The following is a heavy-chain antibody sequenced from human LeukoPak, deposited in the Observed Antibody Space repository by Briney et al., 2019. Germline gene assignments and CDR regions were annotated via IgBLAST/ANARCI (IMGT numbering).Heavy chain of an antibody. Sequence: SVKVSCKASGGTFSSYAINWVRQAPGQGLEWMGGIIPIFGTANYAQKFQGRVTITADESTSTAYMELSSLRSEDTAVYYCAGEITMVRGVIPNWFDPWGQGTLVTVSS. CDR3: AGEITMVRGVIPNWFDP. CDR2: IIPIFGTA. V-gene: IGHV1-69*13. J-gene: IGHJ5*02. CDR1: GGTFSSYA. D-gene: IGHD3-10*01.